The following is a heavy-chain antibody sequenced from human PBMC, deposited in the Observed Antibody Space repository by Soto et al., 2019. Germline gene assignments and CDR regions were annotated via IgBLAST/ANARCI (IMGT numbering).Heavy chain of an antibody. Sequence: PGGSLRLSCAASGFTFSSYSMNWVHQAPGKGLEWVSSISSSSSYIYYADSVKGRFTISRDNAKNSLYLQMNSLRAKDTAVYYCARESVGDLLKPYYFDYWGQGTLVTVSS. J-gene: IGHJ4*02. CDR3: ARESVGDLLKPYYFDY. CDR1: GFTFSSYS. D-gene: IGHD4-17*01. V-gene: IGHV3-21*01. CDR2: ISSSSSYI.